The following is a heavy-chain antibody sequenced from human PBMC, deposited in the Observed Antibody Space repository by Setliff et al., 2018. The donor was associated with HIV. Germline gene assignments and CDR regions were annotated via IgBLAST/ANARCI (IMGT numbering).Heavy chain of an antibody. CDR3: ARGPNLLTHYYDSSGYAVGYSDH. CDR1: GGSISDNNW. V-gene: IGHV4-4*02. CDR2: IFHSGST. D-gene: IGHD3-22*01. Sequence: SETLSLTCAVSGGSISDNNWWSWVRQPPGKELEWIGEIFHSGSTNYNPSLKSRVTILVDKSKNQLSLRLSSVTAADTAVYYCARGPNLLTHYYDSSGYAVGYSDHWGQGTLVTVSS. J-gene: IGHJ4*02.